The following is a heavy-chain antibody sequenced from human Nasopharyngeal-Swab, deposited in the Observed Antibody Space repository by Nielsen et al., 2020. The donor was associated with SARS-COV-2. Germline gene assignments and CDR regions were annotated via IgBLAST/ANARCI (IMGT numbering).Heavy chain of an antibody. J-gene: IGHJ4*02. CDR1: GYIFTSYD. CDR3: ATLSYGGNSPHVI. CDR2: FGAYNGNT. V-gene: IGHV1-18*01. Sequence: ASVKVSCKASGYIFTSYDISWVRQARGQGLEWMGWFGAYNGNTNYAQKFQDRVTMTTDTSTSTVYMELRSLRSDDTAVYYCATLSYGGNSPHVIWGQGTLVTVSS. D-gene: IGHD4-23*01.